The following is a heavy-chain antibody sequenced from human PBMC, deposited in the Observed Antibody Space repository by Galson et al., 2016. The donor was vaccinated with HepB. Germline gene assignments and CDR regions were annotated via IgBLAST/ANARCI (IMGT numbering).Heavy chain of an antibody. V-gene: IGHV3-15*07. J-gene: IGHJ3*01. CDR2: IKSRPDSGKT. CDR1: DFIVSNAW. CDR3: TTEVTVFGYVTSF. Sequence: SLRLSCAASDFIVSNAWMNWVRQAPGKGLEWVAHIKSRPDSGKTGYAATVHGRFTVSREDSGYTVYLQMNRLKAEDTAVNYFTTEVTVFGYVTSFWGQGTMVTVSS. D-gene: IGHD3-3*01.